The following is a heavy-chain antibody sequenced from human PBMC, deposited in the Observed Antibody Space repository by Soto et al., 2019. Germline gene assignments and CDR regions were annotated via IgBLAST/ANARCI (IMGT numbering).Heavy chain of an antibody. V-gene: IGHV1-8*01. CDR3: ARGDRGAYCTNGVCYFFDY. CDR2: MNPNSGNT. J-gene: IGHJ4*02. CDR1: GYTFTSYD. D-gene: IGHD2-8*01. Sequence: ASVKVSCKASGYTFTSYDINWVRQATGQGLEWMGWMNPNSGNTGYAQKFQGRVTMTRNTSISTAYMELSSLRSEDTAVYYWARGDRGAYCTNGVCYFFDYWGQGTLVTVSS.